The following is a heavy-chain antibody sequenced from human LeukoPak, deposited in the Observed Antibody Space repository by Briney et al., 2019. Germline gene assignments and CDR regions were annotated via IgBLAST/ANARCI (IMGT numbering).Heavy chain of an antibody. J-gene: IGHJ4*02. CDR2: INGDGSRT. Sequence: GGSLRLSCAASGFTFSSYEMNWVRQAPGKGLVWVSHINGDGSRTTYADSVKGRFTISRDTSKNTLYLQMNSLRAEDTAVYYCARDRPYCSSTSCPSSLDYWGQGTLVTVSS. CDR3: ARDRPYCSSTSCPSSLDY. V-gene: IGHV3-74*01. CDR1: GFTFSSYE. D-gene: IGHD2-2*01.